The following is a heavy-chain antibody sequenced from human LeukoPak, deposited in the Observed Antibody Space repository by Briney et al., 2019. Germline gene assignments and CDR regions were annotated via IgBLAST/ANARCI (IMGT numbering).Heavy chain of an antibody. D-gene: IGHD3-9*01. J-gene: IGHJ4*02. CDR1: GGSISSYY. V-gene: IGHV4-59*12. Sequence: PSETLSLTCTVSGGSISSYYWSWIRQPPGKGLEWIGSIYYSGSTYYNPSLKSRVTISVDTSKNQFSLKLSSVTAADTAVYYCARDSDYDILTGYYSNYFDYWGQGTLVTVSS. CDR2: IYYSGST. CDR3: ARDSDYDILTGYYSNYFDY.